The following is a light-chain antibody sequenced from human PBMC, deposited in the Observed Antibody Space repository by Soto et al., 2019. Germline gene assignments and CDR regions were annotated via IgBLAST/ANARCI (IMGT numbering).Light chain of an antibody. CDR3: QKYNSAPLIT. Sequence: DIHVTQSPSSLSSSLGDRVTITFLASQSISRHLNWYQQKPGKAPKLLINIASSLQSGVPSRFSGSGSGTDFTLTISSLQPEDVATYYCQKYNSAPLITFGQGTRLEIK. CDR2: IAS. CDR1: QSISRH. V-gene: IGKV1-27*01. J-gene: IGKJ5*01.